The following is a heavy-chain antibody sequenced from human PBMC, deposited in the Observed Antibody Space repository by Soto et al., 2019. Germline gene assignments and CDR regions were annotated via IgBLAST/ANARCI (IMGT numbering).Heavy chain of an antibody. CDR1: GFTFSSYA. D-gene: IGHD5-12*01. Sequence: QVQLVASGGGVVQPGRSLRLSCAASGFTFSSYAMHWVRQAPGKGLEWVAVISYDGSNKYYADSVKGRFTISRDNSKNTLYLQMNSLRAEDTAVYYCASPTKRYYYYGIDVWGQGTTVTVSS. J-gene: IGHJ6*02. CDR3: ASPTKRYYYYGIDV. CDR2: ISYDGSNK. V-gene: IGHV3-30-3*01.